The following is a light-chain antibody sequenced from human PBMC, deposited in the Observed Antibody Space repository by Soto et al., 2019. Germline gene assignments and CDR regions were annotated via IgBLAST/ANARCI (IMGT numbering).Light chain of an antibody. CDR2: DAS. CDR1: QTIGSW. J-gene: IGKJ1*01. Sequence: DIQMTPSQSSLSASVLYIVNVTCRASQTIGSWLAWYQQKPGRAPKLLIFDASSLESGVPSRFSGNGSGTEFTLTISGLQPDDFASYYCQKYNSYSGMFGQGTKVAIK. V-gene: IGKV1-5*01. CDR3: QKYNSYSGM.